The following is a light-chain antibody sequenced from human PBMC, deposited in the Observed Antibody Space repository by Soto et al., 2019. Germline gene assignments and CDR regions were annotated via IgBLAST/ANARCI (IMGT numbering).Light chain of an antibody. CDR3: QTWGTGIRV. CDR1: SGHSRYA. V-gene: IGLV4-69*01. Sequence: QPVLTQSPSASASLGASVKLTCTLSSGHSRYAIAWHQQQPEKGPRYLMKVNSDDSHNKGDGIPDRFSGSSSGAERYRTSSSLQSEDEADYYCQTWGTGIRVFGGGTKVTVL. J-gene: IGLJ3*02. CDR2: VNSDDSH.